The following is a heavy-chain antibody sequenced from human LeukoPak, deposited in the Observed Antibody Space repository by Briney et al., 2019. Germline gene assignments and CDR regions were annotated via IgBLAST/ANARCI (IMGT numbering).Heavy chain of an antibody. CDR3: ARGGSLFGVAGTPDY. D-gene: IGHD6-19*01. V-gene: IGHV1-46*01. J-gene: IGHJ4*02. CDR2: INPSGGST. CDR1: GYTFTSYY. Sequence: ASVKVSCKASGYTFTSYYMHWVRQAPGQGLEWMGIINPSGGSTSYAQKFQGRVTMTRDTSTSTVYMELSSLRSEDTAVYYCARGGSLFGVAGTPDYWGQGTLVTVSS.